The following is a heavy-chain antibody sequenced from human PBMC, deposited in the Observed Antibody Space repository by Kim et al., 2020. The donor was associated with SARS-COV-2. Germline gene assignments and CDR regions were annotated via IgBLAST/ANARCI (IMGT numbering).Heavy chain of an antibody. CDR2: INTNIGNP. Sequence: ASVKVSCKASGYTFTSYDMNWVRQAPGQGLEWMGWINTNIGNPTYAQGFTGRVVFSLDTSVSTAYLQISSLKAEDTAVYYCARDNRWWFDPWGQGTLVTVSS. CDR3: ARDNRWWFDP. J-gene: IGHJ5*02. V-gene: IGHV7-4-1*02. CDR1: GYTFTSYD.